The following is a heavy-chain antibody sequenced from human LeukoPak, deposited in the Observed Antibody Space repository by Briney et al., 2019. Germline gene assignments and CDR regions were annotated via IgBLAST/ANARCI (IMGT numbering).Heavy chain of an antibody. CDR3: ARGFNDFWSGSQLEN. CDR2: ISYDGGKT. J-gene: IGHJ4*02. Sequence: GGSLRLSCAASGFIFGGYAMHWVRQAPGKGLQWLAVISYDGGKTYYADSVEGRFTISRDNSKSTVYLEINSLRSEDTAIYYCARGFNDFWSGSQLENWGQGTLVTVSS. V-gene: IGHV3-30-3*01. D-gene: IGHD3-3*01. CDR1: GFIFGGYA.